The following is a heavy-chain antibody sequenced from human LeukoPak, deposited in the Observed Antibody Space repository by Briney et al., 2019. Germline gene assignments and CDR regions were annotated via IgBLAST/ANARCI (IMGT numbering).Heavy chain of an antibody. CDR2: ISSSSSYI. Sequence: GGSLRLSCAASGFTFSTYTMNWVSQAPGKGLEWVSTISSSSSYIYYGDSVKGRFTISRDNAKNTVSLQMNSLRAEDTGVYYPEYFRHWGQGTLVTVSS. J-gene: IGHJ1*01. CDR3: EYFRH. V-gene: IGHV3-21*01. CDR1: GFTFSTYT.